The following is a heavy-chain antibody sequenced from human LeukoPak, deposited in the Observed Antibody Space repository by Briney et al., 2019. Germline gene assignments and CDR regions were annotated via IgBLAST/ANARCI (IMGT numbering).Heavy chain of an antibody. V-gene: IGHV3-23*01. J-gene: IGHJ4*02. CDR2: ISGSGGST. Sequence: GSLRLSCAASGFTFSSHAMSWVRQAPGKGVEWVSVISGSGGSTYYADSVKGRFTISRDNSKNTLYLQMNSLRAEDTAVYYCAKSPSYYYDSSGSDYWGQGTLVTVSS. CDR3: AKSPSYYYDSSGSDY. CDR1: GFTFSSHA. D-gene: IGHD3-22*01.